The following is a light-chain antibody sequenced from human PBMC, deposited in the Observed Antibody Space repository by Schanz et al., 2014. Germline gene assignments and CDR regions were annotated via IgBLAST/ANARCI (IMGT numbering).Light chain of an antibody. V-gene: IGKV3D-15*01. CDR1: QSVSSN. J-gene: IGKJ1*01. CDR3: QQYYSTPWT. Sequence: EIVMTQSPATLSVSPGERATLSCRASQSVSSNYLAWYQQKPGQAPRLLIYGASSRTTGIPDRFSGSGSGTDFTLTISSLQAEDVAVYYCQQYYSTPWTFGQGTKVEIK. CDR2: GAS.